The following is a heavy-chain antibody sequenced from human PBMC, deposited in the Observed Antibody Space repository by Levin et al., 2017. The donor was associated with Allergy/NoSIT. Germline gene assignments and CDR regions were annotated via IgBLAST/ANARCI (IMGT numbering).Heavy chain of an antibody. CDR3: ARVEMGATGFGAPYYYYGMDV. Sequence: RPGGSLRLSCAASGFTFSSYWMHWVRQAPGKGLVWVSRINSDGSSTSYADSVKGRFTISRDNAKNTLYLQMNSLRAEDTAVYYCARVEMGATGFGAPYYYYGMDVWGQGTTVTVSS. CDR1: GFTFSSYW. V-gene: IGHV3-74*01. J-gene: IGHJ6*02. D-gene: IGHD1-26*01. CDR2: INSDGSST.